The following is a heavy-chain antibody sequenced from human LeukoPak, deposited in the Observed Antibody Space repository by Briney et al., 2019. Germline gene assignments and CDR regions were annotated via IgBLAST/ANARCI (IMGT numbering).Heavy chain of an antibody. Sequence: PGGSLRLSCAASGFTFSSYGMHWARQAPGKGLEWVAVISYDGSNKYYADSVKGRFTISRDNSKNTLYLQMNSLRAEDTAVYYCAKGLHVLRFLELKFDPWGQGTLVTVSS. J-gene: IGHJ5*02. CDR1: GFTFSSYG. CDR3: AKGLHVLRFLELKFDP. CDR2: ISYDGSNK. V-gene: IGHV3-30*18. D-gene: IGHD3-3*01.